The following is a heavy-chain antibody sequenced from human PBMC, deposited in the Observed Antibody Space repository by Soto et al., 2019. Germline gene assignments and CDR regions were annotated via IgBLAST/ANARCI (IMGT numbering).Heavy chain of an antibody. D-gene: IGHD3-22*01. CDR1: GFSFSTYP. J-gene: IGHJ4*02. CDR2: ISANGRGT. CDR3: VKKRSYDRTNYDHFDY. Sequence: GGSLRLSCATPGFSFSTYPMSWVRQAPGKGLEWVTAISANGRGTSYADSVKGRFTILRDNSKNTLFLQMNSLRADGTAVYFCVKKRSYDRTNYDHFDYWGQGTLVTVSS. V-gene: IGHV3-23*01.